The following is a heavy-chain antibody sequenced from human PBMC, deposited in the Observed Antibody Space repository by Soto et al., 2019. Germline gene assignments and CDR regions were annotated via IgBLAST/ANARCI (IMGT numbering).Heavy chain of an antibody. V-gene: IGHV3-21*01. CDR2: ISASNSYI. Sequence: PGGSLRLSCAASGFTFSTYTMHWVRQAPGKGLEWVSFISASNSYIYYADSVKGRFTISRDNAMNSLYLQMDSLRAEDTAIYYCARDRGWYALDSWGQGTLVTVSS. D-gene: IGHD6-19*01. CDR1: GFTFSTYT. CDR3: ARDRGWYALDS. J-gene: IGHJ4*02.